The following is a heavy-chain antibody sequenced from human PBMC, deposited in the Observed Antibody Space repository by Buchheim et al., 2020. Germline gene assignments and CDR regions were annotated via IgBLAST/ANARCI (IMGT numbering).Heavy chain of an antibody. J-gene: IGHJ4*02. CDR1: GFTFSSYE. CDR2: ISSSGSTI. V-gene: IGHV3-48*03. D-gene: IGHD3-22*01. CDR3: ARVVYDSSGYYYGGLDY. Sequence: EVQLVESGGGLVQPGGSLRLSCAASGFTFSSYEMNWVRQAPGEGLEWVSYISSSGSTIYYADSVKGRFTISRDNAKNSLYLQMNSLRAEDTAVYYCARVVYDSSGYYYGGLDYWGQGTL.